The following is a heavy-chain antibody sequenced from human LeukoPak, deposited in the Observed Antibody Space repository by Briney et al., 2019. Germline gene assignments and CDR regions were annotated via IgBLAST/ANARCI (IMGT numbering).Heavy chain of an antibody. CDR2: INSDGSIT. J-gene: IGHJ4*02. V-gene: IGHV3-74*01. CDR3: LCLGTITSAGTGY. CDR1: TFTFSSYC. Sequence: GVSLSCSGAASTFTFSSYCRQWHRQAPGVGRVWGFSINSDGSITNYAGSVKRGYTISSDNAKSTLYQQMNSLRAEDSAVYYCLCLGTITSAGTGYWGQGTLVAVST. D-gene: IGHD6-13*01.